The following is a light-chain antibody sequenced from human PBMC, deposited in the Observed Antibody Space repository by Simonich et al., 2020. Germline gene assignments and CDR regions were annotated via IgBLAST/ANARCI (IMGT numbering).Light chain of an antibody. J-gene: IGKJ1*01. CDR2: DAS. CDR3: QQYNNWPPWT. CDR1: QSVSSY. Sequence: EIVLTQSPATLSLSPGERANLSCRASQSVSSYLAWSQQKPGQAPRLLLYDASNRATGIPARFSGSGSGTEFTLTISSLQSEDFAVYYCQQYNNWPPWTFGQGTKVEIK. V-gene: IGKV3-15*01.